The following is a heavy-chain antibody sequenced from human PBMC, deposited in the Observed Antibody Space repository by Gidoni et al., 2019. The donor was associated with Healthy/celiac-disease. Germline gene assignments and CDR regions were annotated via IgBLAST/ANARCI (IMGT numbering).Heavy chain of an antibody. CDR1: GGTFSRYA. D-gene: IGHD2-2*01. CDR3: ARAAGCSSTSCYDDYYYYYGMDV. J-gene: IGHJ6*02. CDR2: IIPIFGTA. Sequence: QVQLVQSGAEVKKPGSSVKVSCKASGGTFSRYAISWVRQAPGQGLEWMGGIIPIFGTANYAQKFQGRVTITADESTSTAYMELSSLRSEDTAVYYCARAAGCSSTSCYDDYYYYYGMDVWGQGTTVTVSS. V-gene: IGHV1-69*01.